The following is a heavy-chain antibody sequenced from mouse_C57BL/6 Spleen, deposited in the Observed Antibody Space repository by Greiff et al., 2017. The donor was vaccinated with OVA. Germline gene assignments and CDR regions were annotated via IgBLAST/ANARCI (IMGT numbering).Heavy chain of an antibody. CDR1: GYTFTSYW. Sequence: VQLQQPGAELVRPGSSVKLSCKASGYTFTSYWMDWVKQRPGQGLEWIGNIYPSDSETHYKQKFKDKAKLTVDKSSSTAYMQLSSLTSEDSAVYYCAREGDSSGTDYWGQGTTLTVSS. V-gene: IGHV1-61*01. CDR3: AREGDSSGTDY. CDR2: IYPSDSET. D-gene: IGHD3-2*02. J-gene: IGHJ2*01.